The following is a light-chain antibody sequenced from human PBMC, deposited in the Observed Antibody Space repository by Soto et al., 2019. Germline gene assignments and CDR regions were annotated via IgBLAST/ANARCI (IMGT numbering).Light chain of an antibody. J-gene: IGKJ5*01. Sequence: DIQMTQSPSTLSGSVGDRVTITCRASQSVSGWLVWYQQKPGEAPKLLIYAASSLQSGVPSRFSGSGSGTVFTLTISSLQPEDIATYYCQQYENLPTFGQGTRLEIK. CDR3: QQYENLPT. V-gene: IGKV1-5*01. CDR1: QSVSGW. CDR2: AAS.